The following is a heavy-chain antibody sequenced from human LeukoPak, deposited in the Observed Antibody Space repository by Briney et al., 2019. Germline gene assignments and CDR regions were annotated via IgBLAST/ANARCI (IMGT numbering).Heavy chain of an antibody. V-gene: IGHV3-30*04. Sequence: GGSLRLSCAASGFTFTPYAMHWVRQAPGKGLEWVAVISYDGSNKYYADSVKGRFTISRDNSKNTLYLQMNSLRAEDTAVYYCAKGTYYYGSGSPLWAFDIWGQGTMVTVSS. J-gene: IGHJ3*02. CDR2: ISYDGSNK. CDR1: GFTFTPYA. D-gene: IGHD3-10*01. CDR3: AKGTYYYGSGSPLWAFDI.